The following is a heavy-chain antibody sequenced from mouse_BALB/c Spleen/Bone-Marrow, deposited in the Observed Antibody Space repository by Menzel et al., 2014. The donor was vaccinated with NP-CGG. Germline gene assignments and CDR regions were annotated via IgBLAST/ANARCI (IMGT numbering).Heavy chain of an antibody. Sequence: EVQLVESGGGLVQPGGSLNLSCAASGFDFSRYWMSWARRAPGKGQEWIGDINPGSSTINYTPSLKDKFIISRDNAKNTLYLQMSKVRSEDTALYYCARQTETGAMDYWGQGTSVTVSS. CDR2: INPGSSTI. CDR3: ARQTETGAMDY. J-gene: IGHJ4*01. D-gene: IGHD4-1*01. V-gene: IGHV4-2*02. CDR1: GFDFSRYW.